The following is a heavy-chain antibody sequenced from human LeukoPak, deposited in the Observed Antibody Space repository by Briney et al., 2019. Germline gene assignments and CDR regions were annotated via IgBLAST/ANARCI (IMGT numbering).Heavy chain of an antibody. V-gene: IGHV4-34*01. D-gene: IGHD2-2*01. CDR2: INHSGST. CDR3: ARLVPAAMTY. CDR1: GGSFSGYY. Sequence: SETLSLTCAVYGGSFSGYYWSWIRQPPGKGLEWIGEINHSGSTNYNPSLKSRVTISVDTSKNQFPLKLSSVTAADTAVYYCARLVPAAMTYWGQGTLVTVSS. J-gene: IGHJ4*02.